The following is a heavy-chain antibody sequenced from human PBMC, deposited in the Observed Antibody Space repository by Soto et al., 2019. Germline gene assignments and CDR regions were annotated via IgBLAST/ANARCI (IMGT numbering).Heavy chain of an antibody. V-gene: IGHV3-9*01. CDR1: GFTFDDYA. Sequence: EVQLVESGGGLVQPGRSLRLSCAASGFTFDDYAMHWVRQAPGKGLEWVSGISWNSGSIGYADSVKGRFTISRDNAKNSLYLQMNSLRAEDAALYYCARSIEPTPPAFDYWGQGTLVTVSS. D-gene: IGHD2-15*01. J-gene: IGHJ4*02. CDR3: ARSIEPTPPAFDY. CDR2: ISWNSGSI.